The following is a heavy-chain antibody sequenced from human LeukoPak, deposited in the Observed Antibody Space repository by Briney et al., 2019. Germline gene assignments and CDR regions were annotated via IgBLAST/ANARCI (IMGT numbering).Heavy chain of an antibody. CDR1: GFTFNSFG. J-gene: IGHJ3*02. Sequence: GGSLRLSCAASGFTFNSFGMHWVRQAPGKGLEWVAVISYDGSNKYFTDSVKGRFTISRDNSKNTLYLQRNSLRAEDRAVYYCAKDYDSSGWAAFDIWGQGTMVTVSS. V-gene: IGHV3-30*18. CDR2: ISYDGSNK. D-gene: IGHD3-22*01. CDR3: AKDYDSSGWAAFDI.